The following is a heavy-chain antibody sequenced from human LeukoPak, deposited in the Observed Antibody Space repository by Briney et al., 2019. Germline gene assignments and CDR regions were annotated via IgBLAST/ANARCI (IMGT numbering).Heavy chain of an antibody. V-gene: IGHV1-2*02. CDR1: GYTFTGYF. J-gene: IGHJ4*02. CDR2: INPNSGGT. CDR3: ATASLVRGVIHYFDY. D-gene: IGHD3-10*01. Sequence: ASVKVSCKASGYTFTGYFMHWVRQAPGQGLEWMGWINPNSGGTNYAQKFQGRVTMTGDTSISTAYMDLSSLRSDDTAVYYCATASLVRGVIHYFDYWGQGTLVTVSS.